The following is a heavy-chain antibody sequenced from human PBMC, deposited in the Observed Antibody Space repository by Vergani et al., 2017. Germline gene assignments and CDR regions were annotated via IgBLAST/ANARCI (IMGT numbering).Heavy chain of an antibody. Sequence: VQLVESGGGVVQRGGSLRLSCAGAGFTFDTYTMAYVRQAPGKGLEWVATISSGGGDIFYADSVKGRFTISRDNSKNTLFLQMNSLKDEDTAVYYCATPQTVTTGGMEVWGQGTTVIVSS. J-gene: IGHJ6*02. V-gene: IGHV3-23*04. CDR3: ATPQTVTTGGMEV. D-gene: IGHD4-17*01. CDR2: ISSGGGDI. CDR1: GFTFDTYT.